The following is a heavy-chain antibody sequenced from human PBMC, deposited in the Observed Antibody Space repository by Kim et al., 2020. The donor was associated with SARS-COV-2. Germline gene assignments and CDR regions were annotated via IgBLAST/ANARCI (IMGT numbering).Heavy chain of an antibody. CDR3: AKENWFDP. V-gene: IGHV3-9*01. J-gene: IGHJ5*02. CDR2: ISWNSGSI. Sequence: GGSLRLSCAASGFTFDDYAMHWVRQAPGKGLEWVSGISWNSGSIGYADSVKGRFTISRDNAKNSLYLQMNSLRAEDTALYYCAKENWFDPWGQGTLVTVSS. CDR1: GFTFDDYA.